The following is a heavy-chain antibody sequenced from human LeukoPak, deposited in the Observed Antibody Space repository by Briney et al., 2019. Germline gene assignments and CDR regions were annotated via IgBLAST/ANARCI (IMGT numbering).Heavy chain of an antibody. Sequence: PGRSLRLSCAASGFTFSSYGMHWVRQAPGKGLEWVAVISYDGSNKYYADSVKGRFTISRDNSKNTLYLQMNSLRAEDTAVYYCAKGRLGDYGDHGGHWGQGTLVTVSS. D-gene: IGHD4-17*01. CDR2: ISYDGSNK. CDR3: AKGRLGDYGDHGGH. CDR1: GFTFSSYG. V-gene: IGHV3-30*18. J-gene: IGHJ4*02.